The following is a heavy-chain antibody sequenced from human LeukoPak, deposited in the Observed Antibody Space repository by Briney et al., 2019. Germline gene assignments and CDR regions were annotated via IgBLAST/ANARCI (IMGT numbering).Heavy chain of an antibody. J-gene: IGHJ4*02. Sequence: SQTLSLTCAVSGGSISSGGYSWSWIRQPPGKGLEWIGYIYHSGSTYYNPSLKSRVTISVDTSKNQFSLKLSSVTAADTAVYYCARDGPIGGLYEHGPPWPAYYFDYWGQGTLVTVSS. CDR3: ARDGPIGGLYEHGPPWPAYYFDY. V-gene: IGHV4-30-2*01. CDR1: GGSISSGGYS. CDR2: IYHSGST. D-gene: IGHD2-2*02.